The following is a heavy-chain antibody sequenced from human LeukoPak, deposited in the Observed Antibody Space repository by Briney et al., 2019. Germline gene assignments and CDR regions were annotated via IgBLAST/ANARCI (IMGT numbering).Heavy chain of an antibody. CDR1: GITFSSYE. V-gene: IGHV3-53*01. J-gene: IGHJ2*01. Sequence: PGGSLRLSCVVSGITFSSYEMNWVRQAPGKGLEWVSLIHSGAGTYYADSLKGRFTISRDNPKNTLFLQMNSLRAEDTAVYYCARVPQQHWDFDLWGRGTLVTVSS. D-gene: IGHD6-13*01. CDR3: ARVPQQHWDFDL. CDR2: IHSGAGT.